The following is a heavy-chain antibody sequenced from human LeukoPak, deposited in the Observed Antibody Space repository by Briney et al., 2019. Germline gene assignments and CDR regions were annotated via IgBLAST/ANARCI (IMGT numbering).Heavy chain of an antibody. V-gene: IGHV1-18*01. CDR3: ARVEYYGSGSLPLYYYYYYYMDV. Sequence: AASVKVSCKASGYTFTSYGISWVRQAPGQGLEWMGWISAYNGNTNYAQKLQGRVTMTTDTSTSTAYMELRSLRSDDTAVYYCARVEYYGSGSLPLYYYYYYYMDVWGKGTTVTISS. D-gene: IGHD3-10*01. CDR1: GYTFTSYG. J-gene: IGHJ6*03. CDR2: ISAYNGNT.